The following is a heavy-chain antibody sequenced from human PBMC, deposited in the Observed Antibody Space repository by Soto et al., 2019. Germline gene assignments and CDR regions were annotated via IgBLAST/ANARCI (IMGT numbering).Heavy chain of an antibody. Sequence: ASVKVSCKASGYTFTGYGISWVRQAPGQGLEWMGWISAYNGNTNYAQKLQGRVTMTTDTSTSTAYMELSRLRSDDTAVYYCATGAVAANHDAFDIWGQGTMVTVSS. CDR1: GYTFTGYG. CDR2: ISAYNGNT. V-gene: IGHV1-18*01. D-gene: IGHD6-19*01. CDR3: ATGAVAANHDAFDI. J-gene: IGHJ3*02.